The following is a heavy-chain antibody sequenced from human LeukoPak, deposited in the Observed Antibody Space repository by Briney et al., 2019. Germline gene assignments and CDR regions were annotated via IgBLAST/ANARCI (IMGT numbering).Heavy chain of an antibody. J-gene: IGHJ5*02. CDR2: IIPIFGTA. Sequence: SVKVSCKASGGTFSSYAISWVRQAPGQGLEWMGGIIPIFGTANYAQKFQGRVTITADESTSTAYMELSSLRSEDTAVYYCAPGNYDLSANWFDPWGQGTLVTVSS. V-gene: IGHV1-69*13. CDR1: GGTFSSYA. D-gene: IGHD3-3*01. CDR3: APGNYDLSANWFDP.